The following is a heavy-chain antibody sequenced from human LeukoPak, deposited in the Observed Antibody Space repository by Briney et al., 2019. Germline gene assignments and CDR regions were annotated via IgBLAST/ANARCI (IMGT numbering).Heavy chain of an antibody. V-gene: IGHV3-23*01. CDR1: GFTFSSYA. CDR2: ISGSDGST. CDR3: AYMRGLYYGIDY. J-gene: IGHJ4*02. D-gene: IGHD3-10*01. Sequence: GGSLKLSCAASGFTFSSYAMTWVRQAPGKGLEWVSSISGSDGSTYYADSVKGRFTISRDNSKNTLYLQMNSLRAEDTAVYYCAYMRGLYYGIDYWGQGTLVTVSS.